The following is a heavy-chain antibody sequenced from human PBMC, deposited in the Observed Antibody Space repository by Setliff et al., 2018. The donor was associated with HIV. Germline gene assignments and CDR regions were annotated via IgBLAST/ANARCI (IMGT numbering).Heavy chain of an antibody. CDR3: ARSNHYYNSGKYYDNFEY. J-gene: IGHJ4*02. CDR2: SIPLFGTT. Sequence: GASVKVSCKASGYTFTNYDINWVRQAPGQGLEWMGGSIPLFGTTNYAQKFQGRVTITADKSTSTAYMELSSLRSEDTAVYYCARSNHYYNSGKYYDNFEYWGQGTLVTVSS. CDR1: GYTFTNYD. V-gene: IGHV1-69*06. D-gene: IGHD3-10*01.